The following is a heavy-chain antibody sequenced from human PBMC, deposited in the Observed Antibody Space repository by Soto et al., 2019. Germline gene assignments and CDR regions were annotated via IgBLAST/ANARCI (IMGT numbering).Heavy chain of an antibody. CDR2: INHSGST. Sequence: PSETLSLTCAVYGGSFSGYYWSWIRQPPGKGLEWVGEINHSGSTNYNPSLKSRVTISVDTSKNQFSLKLSSVTAADTAVYYCARGTPVFGLTPRALPPDVWGQGTAVTVSS. V-gene: IGHV4-34*01. D-gene: IGHD3-3*01. CDR1: GGSFSGYY. CDR3: ARGTPVFGLTPRALPPDV. J-gene: IGHJ6*02.